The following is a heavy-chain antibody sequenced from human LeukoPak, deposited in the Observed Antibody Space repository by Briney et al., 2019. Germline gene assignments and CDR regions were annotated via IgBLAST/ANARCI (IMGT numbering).Heavy chain of an antibody. Sequence: TGGSLRLSCAASGFTFSSYGMHWVRQAPGKGLEWVAFIRYDGSNKYYADSVKGRFTISRDNSKNTLYLQMNSLRAEDTAVYYCARGTSISSHPPCDYWGQGTLLTVSS. CDR1: GFTFSSYG. D-gene: IGHD6-13*01. CDR2: IRYDGSNK. J-gene: IGHJ4*02. V-gene: IGHV3-30*02. CDR3: ARGTSISSHPPCDY.